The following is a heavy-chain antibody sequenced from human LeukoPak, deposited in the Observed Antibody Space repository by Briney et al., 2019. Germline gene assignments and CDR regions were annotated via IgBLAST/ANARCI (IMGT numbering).Heavy chain of an antibody. CDR1: GFTVSSNA. D-gene: IGHD4-23*01. CDR3: AKETYGGNSAFFDY. Sequence: GFLRLSCAASGFTVSSNAMSWVRQAPGKGLEGGSAISGRSDGIYYPDSVKGRFTISRDNSKNTLYLQMNSLRAEDTAIYYCAKETYGGNSAFFDYWGQGTLVTVSS. V-gene: IGHV3-23*01. J-gene: IGHJ4*02. CDR2: ISGRSDGI.